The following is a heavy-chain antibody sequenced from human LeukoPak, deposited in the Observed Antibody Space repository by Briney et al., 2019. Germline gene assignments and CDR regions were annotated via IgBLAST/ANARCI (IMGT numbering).Heavy chain of an antibody. V-gene: IGHV1-24*01. CDR2: FDPEDGET. Sequence: ASVKVSCKVSGYTLTELSMHWVRQAPGKGLEWMGGFDPEDGETIYAQKFQGRVTVTGDTSTSTVYMEVTSLRSEDTAVYYCARDEVTTMDKDFDYWGQGTLVTVSS. CDR1: GYTLTELS. D-gene: IGHD2-21*02. CDR3: ARDEVTTMDKDFDY. J-gene: IGHJ4*02.